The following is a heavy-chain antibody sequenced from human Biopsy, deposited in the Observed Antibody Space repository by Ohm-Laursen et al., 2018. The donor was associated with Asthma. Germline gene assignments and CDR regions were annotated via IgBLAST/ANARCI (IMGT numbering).Heavy chain of an antibody. J-gene: IGHJ5*02. CDR3: ARGQKSPGDRWFDP. CDR1: GYTFIGYH. V-gene: IGHV1-2*06. D-gene: IGHD7-27*01. Sequence: VSSMKVSCKTSGYTFIGYHIHWVRQAPGQGLEWMGRINPNSGGTNYAQKFQGRVTMTSDTSISTAYMELSRLRSDDTALYYCARGQKSPGDRWFDPWGQGTLVTVSS. CDR2: INPNSGGT.